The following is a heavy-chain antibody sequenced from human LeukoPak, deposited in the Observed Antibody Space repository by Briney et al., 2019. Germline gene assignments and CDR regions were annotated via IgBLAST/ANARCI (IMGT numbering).Heavy chain of an antibody. D-gene: IGHD3-22*01. CDR2: IYTSGST. Sequence: SETLSLTCTVSGGSISSYYWSWIRQPAGKGLEWIGRIYTSGSTNYNPSLKSRVTISADKSKNQFSLKLSSVTAADTAVYYCARDRTYYDSSGYIDYWGQGTLVTVSS. CDR1: GGSISSYY. J-gene: IGHJ4*02. V-gene: IGHV4-4*07. CDR3: ARDRTYYDSSGYIDY.